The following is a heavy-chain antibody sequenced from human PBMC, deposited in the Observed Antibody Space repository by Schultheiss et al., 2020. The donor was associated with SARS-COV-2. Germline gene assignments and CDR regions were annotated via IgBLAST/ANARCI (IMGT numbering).Heavy chain of an antibody. D-gene: IGHD5-12*01. V-gene: IGHV1-2*05. J-gene: IGHJ4*02. CDR2: INPNSGGT. Sequence: ASVKVSCKASGYTFTGYYMHWVRQAPGQGLEWMGRINPNSGGTNYAQRFQGRVTLTGDTSTSAVYMELSGLRSDDTGVYYCARDLSLGPNDYWGQGTLVTVSS. CDR3: ARDLSLGPNDY. CDR1: GYTFTGYY.